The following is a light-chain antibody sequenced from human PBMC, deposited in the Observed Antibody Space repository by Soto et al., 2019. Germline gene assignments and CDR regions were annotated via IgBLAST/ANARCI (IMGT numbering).Light chain of an antibody. Sequence: DIHMTQAPSSLSASVGDSVTITCRASQTINKNLNWYHQKPGQAPNLLIYSASDFQSGVPSRFSGSGSATECTLTISGLQPEDFATYYCQQSFSTPHTLGQGPDLQI. CDR3: QQSFSTPHT. CDR2: SAS. J-gene: IGKJ2*01. V-gene: IGKV1-39*01. CDR1: QTINKN.